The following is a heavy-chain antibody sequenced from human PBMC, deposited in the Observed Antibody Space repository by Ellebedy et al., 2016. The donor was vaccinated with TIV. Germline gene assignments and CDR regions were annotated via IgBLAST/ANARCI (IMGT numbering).Heavy chain of an antibody. J-gene: IGHJ6*02. CDR3: ARSTKVPAAMLSFWAKPYYYYGMDV. V-gene: IGHV1-8*01. D-gene: IGHD2-2*01. Sequence: ASVKVSCXASGYTFTSYDINWVRQATGQGLEWMGWMNPNSGNTGYAQKFQGRVTMTRNTSISTAYMELSSLRSEDTAVYYCARSTKVPAAMLSFWAKPYYYYGMDVWGQGTTVTVSS. CDR1: GYTFTSYD. CDR2: MNPNSGNT.